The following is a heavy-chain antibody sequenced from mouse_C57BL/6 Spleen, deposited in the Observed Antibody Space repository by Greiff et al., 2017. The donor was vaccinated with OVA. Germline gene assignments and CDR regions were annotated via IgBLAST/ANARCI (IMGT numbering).Heavy chain of an antibody. CDR2: IYPSDSET. Sequence: VQLQQSDAELVKPGASVKISCKASGYTFTSYWMDWVKQRPGQGLEWIGNIYPSDSETHYNQKFKDKATLTVDKSSSTAYMQLSSLTSEDSAVYYCAGGYPWFAYWGQGTLVTVFA. CDR3: AGGYPWFAY. D-gene: IGHD2-2*01. CDR1: GYTFTSYW. J-gene: IGHJ3*01. V-gene: IGHV1-61*01.